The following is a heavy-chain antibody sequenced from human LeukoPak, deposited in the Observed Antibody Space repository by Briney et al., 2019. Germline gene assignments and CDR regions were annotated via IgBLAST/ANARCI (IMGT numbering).Heavy chain of an antibody. J-gene: IGHJ4*02. Sequence: SETLSLTCTVSGGSISSSSYYWGWIRQPPGKGLEWIGSIYYSGSTYYNPSLKSRVTISVDTSKNQFSLKLSSVTAADTAVYYCAREAEFWSGYYQFDYWGQGTLVTVSS. D-gene: IGHD3-3*01. CDR3: AREAEFWSGYYQFDY. V-gene: IGHV4-39*07. CDR1: GGSISSSSYY. CDR2: IYYSGST.